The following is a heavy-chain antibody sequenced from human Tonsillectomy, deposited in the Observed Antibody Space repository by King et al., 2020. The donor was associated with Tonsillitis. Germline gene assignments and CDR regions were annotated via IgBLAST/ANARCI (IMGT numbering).Heavy chain of an antibody. CDR1: GFTFTNAW. CDR2: IKSKTDGGTT. CDR3: TTDSGYCSGGSCYSGAFDI. V-gene: IGHV3-15*01. Sequence: VQLVESGGGLVKPGGSLRLSCAASGFTFTNAWMSWVRQAPGKGLEWVGHIKSKTDGGTTDYAAPVNGRFTISRDDSKNTLYLQMNSMKTEDTAVYYCTTDSGYCSGGSCYSGAFDIWGQGTMGTVSS. J-gene: IGHJ3*02. D-gene: IGHD2-15*01.